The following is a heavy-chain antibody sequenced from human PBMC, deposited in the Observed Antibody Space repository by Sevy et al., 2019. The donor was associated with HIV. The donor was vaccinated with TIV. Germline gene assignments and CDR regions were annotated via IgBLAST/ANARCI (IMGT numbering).Heavy chain of an antibody. CDR2: IYYSGST. J-gene: IGHJ3*02. V-gene: IGHV4-59*08. CDR3: ARRGGRYYDSSGANAFDI. Sequence: SETLSLTCTVSGSSISSYYWSWIRQPPGKGLEWIGYIYYSGSTNYNPSLKSRVTISVDTSKNQFSLKLSSVTAADTAVYYCARRGGRYYDSSGANAFDIWGQGTMVTVSS. D-gene: IGHD3-22*01. CDR1: GSSISSYY.